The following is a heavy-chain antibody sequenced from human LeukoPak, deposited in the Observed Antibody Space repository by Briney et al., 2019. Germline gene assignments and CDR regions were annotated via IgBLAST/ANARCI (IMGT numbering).Heavy chain of an antibody. V-gene: IGHV3-21*01. CDR1: AFSFSDYS. CDR3: VKDVVGRFLMGGTTAYLHH. CDR2: ISSRSRHV. J-gene: IGHJ1*01. D-gene: IGHD1-1*01. Sequence: GGPLRLSCAASAFSFSDYSMNWVRQAPWKGLEWVSSISSRSRHVHYAASVQGRFTISRDDAKNSLYLQMNSLRVEDMAVYYCVKDVVGRFLMGGTTAYLHHWGQGTLVTVSS.